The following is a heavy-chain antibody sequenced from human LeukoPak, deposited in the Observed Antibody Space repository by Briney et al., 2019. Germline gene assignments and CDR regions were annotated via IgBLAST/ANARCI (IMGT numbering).Heavy chain of an antibody. V-gene: IGHV4-34*01. Sequence: PSETLSLTCAVYGGSFSGYYWSWIRQPPGKGLEWIGEINHSGSTNYNPSRKSRVTISVDTSKNQFSLKLSSVTAADTAVYYCARGFPRIFDYWGQGTLVTVSS. CDR3: ARGFPRIFDY. J-gene: IGHJ4*02. CDR2: INHSGST. CDR1: GGSFSGYY.